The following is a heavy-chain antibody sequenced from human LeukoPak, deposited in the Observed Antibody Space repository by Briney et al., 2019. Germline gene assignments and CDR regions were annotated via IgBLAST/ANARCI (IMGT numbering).Heavy chain of an antibody. J-gene: IGHJ4*02. D-gene: IGHD3-10*01. CDR2: IYYSGSA. CDR1: GGSISSSSYH. CDR3: ARCISMVRGVIRPPDY. V-gene: IGHV4-39*01. Sequence: SETPSLTCSVSGGSISSSSYHWGWIRQFPGKGLEWIGSIYYSGSAYYNPSLKSRLTISVDTSKNQFSLKLNSVTAADTAVYYCARCISMVRGVIRPPDYRGQGTLVTVSS.